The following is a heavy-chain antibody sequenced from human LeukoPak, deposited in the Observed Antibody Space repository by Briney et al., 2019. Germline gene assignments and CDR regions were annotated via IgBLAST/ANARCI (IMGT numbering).Heavy chain of an antibody. CDR2: ISGSGGST. CDR1: GFTFSSYA. J-gene: IGHJ3*02. D-gene: IGHD1-1*01. V-gene: IGHV3-23*01. CDR3: AKGGSPNWSGSDAFDI. Sequence: PGGSLRLSCAASGFTFSSYAMSWVRQAPGKGLEWVSAISGSGGSTYYADSVKGRFTISRDNSKNTLYLQMNSLRAEDTAVYYCAKGGSPNWSGSDAFDIWGQGTMVTVSS.